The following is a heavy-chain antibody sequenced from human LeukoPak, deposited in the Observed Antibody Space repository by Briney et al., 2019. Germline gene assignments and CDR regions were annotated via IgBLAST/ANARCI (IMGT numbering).Heavy chain of an antibody. J-gene: IGHJ4*02. CDR2: IKPDGSEK. CDR3: ARSPDGFDY. V-gene: IGHV3-7*01. CDR1: GFSFTSYW. Sequence: GGSLRLPCAASGFSFTSYWMSWVRQAPGKGLEWVANIKPDGSEKYFVDSVKGRFTISRDNTKNSLYLLMNSLRVEDTAVYYCARSPDGFDYWGQGTLVTVSS.